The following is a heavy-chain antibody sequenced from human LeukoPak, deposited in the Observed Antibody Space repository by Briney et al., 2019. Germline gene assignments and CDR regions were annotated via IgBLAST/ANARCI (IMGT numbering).Heavy chain of an antibody. CDR2: IIPIFGTA. J-gene: IGHJ4*02. CDR3: ARVDSSGSPVDY. Sequence: SVKVSCKASGGTFSSYAISWVREAPGQGREWMGGIIPIFGTANYAQKFQGRVTITADESTSTAYMELSSLRSEDTAVYYCARVDSSGSPVDYWGQGTLVTVSS. D-gene: IGHD6-19*01. V-gene: IGHV1-69*13. CDR1: GGTFSSYA.